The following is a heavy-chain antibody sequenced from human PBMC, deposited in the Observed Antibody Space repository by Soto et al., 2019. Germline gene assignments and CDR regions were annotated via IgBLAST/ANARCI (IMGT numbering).Heavy chain of an antibody. CDR1: GVPFTSYG. J-gene: IGHJ4*02. D-gene: IGHD3-10*01. V-gene: IGHV3-30*03. Sequence: QVQLVESGGGVVQPGRSLRLSCAASGVPFTSYGMHRVREGPDKGLEWVAIISYDGSDKYYADSVKGRFTISRDNSKNTLYLQMNSLRPEDTTLYYCVGGQYYFDYRGQGTLVIVSS. CDR3: VGGQYYFDY. CDR2: ISYDGSDK.